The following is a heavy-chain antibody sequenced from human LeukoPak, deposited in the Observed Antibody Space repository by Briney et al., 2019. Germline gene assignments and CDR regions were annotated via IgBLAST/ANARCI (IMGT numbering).Heavy chain of an antibody. CDR2: IRFDGNNK. CDR3: ARDQCRASTSCPSYYFDC. V-gene: IGHV3-30*02. J-gene: IGHJ4*02. Sequence: PGGSLRLSCAASRFTFSSYGMHWVRQAPGKGLGWVTFIRFDGNNKYYADSVRGRFTISRDNSKNTLYLQMNSLRTEDSAVYYCARDQCRASTSCPSYYFDCWGQGTLVTVSS. CDR1: RFTFSSYG. D-gene: IGHD2-2*01.